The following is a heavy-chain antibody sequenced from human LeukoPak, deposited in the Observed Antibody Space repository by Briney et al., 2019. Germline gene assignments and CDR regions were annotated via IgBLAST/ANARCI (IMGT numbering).Heavy chain of an antibody. D-gene: IGHD3-10*01. CDR3: ARDQDVMVRGDV. Sequence: ASVKVSCKASGYIFTNYAMNWVRQAPGQGLEWMGYIKTSTGNPTYAQGFTGRFVFSLDTSVSTAYLQINNLKTEDTAVYYCARDQDVMVRGDVWGQGTMVTVS. CDR2: IKTSTGNP. V-gene: IGHV7-4-1*02. CDR1: GYIFTNYA. J-gene: IGHJ3*01.